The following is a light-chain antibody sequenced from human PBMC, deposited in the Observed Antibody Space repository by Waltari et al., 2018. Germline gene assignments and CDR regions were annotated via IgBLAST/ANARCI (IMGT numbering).Light chain of an antibody. J-gene: IGKJ1*01. CDR1: QTLASSNGNTY. V-gene: IGKV2-30*01. CDR2: RVS. CDR3: MQATHWPLT. Sequence: DVAMTQSPLTLPVTLGPPASISCTTSQTLASSNGNTYLIWFHQRPGPSPRLLIYRVSNRDSGVPDRFSGSGSGTDFTLKISGVEAEDAGVYYCMQATHWPLTFGQGTKVEIQ.